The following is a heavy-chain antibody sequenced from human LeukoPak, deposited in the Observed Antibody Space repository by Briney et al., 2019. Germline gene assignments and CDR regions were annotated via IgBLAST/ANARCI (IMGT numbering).Heavy chain of an antibody. V-gene: IGHV4-4*02. Sequence: PSETLSLTCAVSGGSISSSNWWSWVRQPPGKGLEWIGEIYHSGSTYYNPSLKSRVTISVDTSKNQFSLKLSSVTALDTAVYYCARMKSVVKGFDIWGQGTMVTVSS. CDR3: ARMKSVVKGFDI. D-gene: IGHD3-22*01. CDR2: IYHSGST. J-gene: IGHJ3*02. CDR1: GGSISSSNW.